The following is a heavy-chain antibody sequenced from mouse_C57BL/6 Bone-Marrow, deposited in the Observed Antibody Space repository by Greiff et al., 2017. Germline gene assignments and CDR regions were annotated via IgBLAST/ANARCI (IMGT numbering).Heavy chain of an antibody. V-gene: IGHV1-52*01. Sequence: QVQLQQPGAELVRPGSSVKLSCKASGYTFTSYWMHWVKQRPIQGLEWIGNIDPSDSDTHYNQKFKDKATLTVDKSSSTAYMQLSSLTSEDSAVYYCARWNWDGTYWGQGTTLTVSS. CDR3: ARWNWDGTY. CDR2: IDPSDSDT. J-gene: IGHJ2*01. CDR1: GYTFTSYW. D-gene: IGHD4-1*01.